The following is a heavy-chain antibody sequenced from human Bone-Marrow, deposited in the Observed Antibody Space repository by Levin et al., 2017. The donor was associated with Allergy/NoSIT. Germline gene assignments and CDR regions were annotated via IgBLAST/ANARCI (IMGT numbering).Heavy chain of an antibody. CDR3: AKAPNYGDYRYSDY. J-gene: IGHJ4*02. CDR2: ISGGSGSST. D-gene: IGHD4-17*01. Sequence: HPGGSLRLSCAASGFTFSNYAMSWVRQAPGKGLEWVSTISGGSGSSTYYAASVKGRFTMSRDSSNNTVFLQMNSLRAEDTAVYYCAKAPNYGDYRYSDYWGQGTLVTVSS. CDR1: GFTFSNYA. V-gene: IGHV3-23*01.